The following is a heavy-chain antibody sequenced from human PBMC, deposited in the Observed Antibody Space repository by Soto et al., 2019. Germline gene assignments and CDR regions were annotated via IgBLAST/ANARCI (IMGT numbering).Heavy chain of an antibody. CDR2: ISARGGSS. CDR3: AKGSIEYSASVDH. V-gene: IGHV3-23*01. D-gene: IGHD5-12*01. CDR1: GFSFSSYA. J-gene: IGHJ4*02. Sequence: EVQLLESGGDLVQPGGSLRLACAASGFSFSSYAMVWVRQAPGKGLEWVSVISARGGSSYFADSVKGRFTISRDNSKNVLSLEMNSLGAEDTAIYFCAKGSIEYSASVDHWSKGTLVLVSS.